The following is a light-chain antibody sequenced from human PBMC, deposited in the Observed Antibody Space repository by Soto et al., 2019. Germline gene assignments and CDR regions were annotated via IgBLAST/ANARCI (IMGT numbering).Light chain of an antibody. J-gene: IGLJ1*01. CDR1: SSDVGGYNY. V-gene: IGLV2-14*01. Sequence: QSALTQPASWSGSPGQSITLSCTGTSSDVGGYNYVSWYQQHPGKAPRLMIYDVSDRPSGVSNRFSGSKSGNTASLTISGLQTEDEADYYCSSYKSGSTPYVFGTGTKVTVL. CDR2: DVS. CDR3: SSYKSGSTPYV.